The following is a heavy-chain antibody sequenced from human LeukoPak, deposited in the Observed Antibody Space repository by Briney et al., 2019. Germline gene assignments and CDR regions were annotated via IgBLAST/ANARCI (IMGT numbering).Heavy chain of an antibody. CDR3: AKDSSNYYDSSGYFDAFDI. Sequence: GGSLRLSCAASGFTFSSYAMSWVRQAPGKGLGWVSAISGSGGSTYYADSVKGRFTISRDNSKNALYLQMNSLRAEDTAVYYCAKDSSNYYDSSGYFDAFDIWGQGTMVTVSS. V-gene: IGHV3-23*01. J-gene: IGHJ3*02. CDR2: ISGSGGST. CDR1: GFTFSSYA. D-gene: IGHD3-22*01.